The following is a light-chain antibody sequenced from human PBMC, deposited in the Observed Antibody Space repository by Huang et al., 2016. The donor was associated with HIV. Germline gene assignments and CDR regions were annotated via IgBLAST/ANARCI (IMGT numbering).Light chain of an antibody. CDR3: QQLKTFPRA. V-gene: IGKV1-9*01. J-gene: IGKJ1*01. Sequence: IQLTQSPSSLSAYVGDRVTITCRASQDIGNFLVWYQQKPGKAPQVLIYAASTLQSGVTSRFSGSGSGTDFTLTSNNLQPEDFATYYCQQLKTFPRAFGQGTKVEGK. CDR2: AAS. CDR1: QDIGNF.